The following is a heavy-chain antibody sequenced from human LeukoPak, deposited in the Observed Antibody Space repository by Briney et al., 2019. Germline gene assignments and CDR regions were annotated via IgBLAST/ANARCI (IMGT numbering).Heavy chain of an antibody. J-gene: IGHJ4*02. CDR1: GFTFSSYG. Sequence: GGSLRLSCAASGFTFSSYGMHWVRQAPGKGLEWVAFIRYDGSNKYYADSVKGRFTISRDNSKNALYLQMNSLRAEDTAVYYCARDRGYSYGYPYFDYWGQGTLVTVSS. V-gene: IGHV3-30*02. D-gene: IGHD5-18*01. CDR2: IRYDGSNK. CDR3: ARDRGYSYGYPYFDY.